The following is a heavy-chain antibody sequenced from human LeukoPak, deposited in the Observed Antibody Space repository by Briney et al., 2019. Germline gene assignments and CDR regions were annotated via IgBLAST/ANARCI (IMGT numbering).Heavy chain of an antibody. Sequence: GGPLSLSCAASGFTFSSYAMSWVRQAPGKGLEGVSAISGSGGTTSYADSVKGRFTISRDNSKTTLYLQLNSLRAEDTAVYYCAKSTSPLYYYYGMDVWGQGTTVTVSS. CDR2: ISGSGGTT. V-gene: IGHV3-23*01. D-gene: IGHD2-2*01. CDR3: AKSTSPLYYYYGMDV. CDR1: GFTFSSYA. J-gene: IGHJ6*02.